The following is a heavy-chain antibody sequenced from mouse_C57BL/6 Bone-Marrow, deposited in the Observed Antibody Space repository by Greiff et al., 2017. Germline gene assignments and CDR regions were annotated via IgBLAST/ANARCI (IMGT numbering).Heavy chain of an antibody. V-gene: IGHV1-4*01. Sequence: QVQLQQSGAELARPGASVKMSCKASGYTFTSYTMHWVKQRPGQGLEWIGYINPSSGYTKYNQKFKDKATLTADKSSSTAYMQLSSLTSEDSAVYYCATLLFSYNYAMDYWGQGTSVTVSS. CDR2: INPSSGYT. J-gene: IGHJ4*01. CDR3: ATLLFSYNYAMDY. D-gene: IGHD2-10*01. CDR1: GYTFTSYT.